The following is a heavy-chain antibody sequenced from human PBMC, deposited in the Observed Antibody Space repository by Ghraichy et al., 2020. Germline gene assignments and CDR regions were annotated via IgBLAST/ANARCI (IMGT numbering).Heavy chain of an antibody. CDR1: GGSISSYY. J-gene: IGHJ4*02. V-gene: IGHV4-59*01. Sequence: SQTLSLTCTVSGGSISSYYWSWIRQPPGKGLEWIGYIYYSGSTNYNPSLKSRVTISVDTSKNQFSLKLSSVTAADTAVYYCARILGYGDYVGHFDYWGQGTLVTVSS. CDR3: ARILGYGDYVGHFDY. CDR2: IYYSGST. D-gene: IGHD4-17*01.